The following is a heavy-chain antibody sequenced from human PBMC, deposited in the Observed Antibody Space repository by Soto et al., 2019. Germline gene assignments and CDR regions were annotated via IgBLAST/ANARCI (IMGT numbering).Heavy chain of an antibody. CDR2: IYYSGST. V-gene: IGHV4-59*01. CDR1: GDSISSYY. J-gene: IGHJ4*02. Sequence: SETLSLTCTVSGDSISSYYWSWIRQPPGKGLEWIGYIYYSGSTNYNPSLKSRVTISVDTSKNQFSLKLSSVTAADTAVYYCAREEVATSDFDYWGQGTLVTVSS. CDR3: AREEVATSDFDY. D-gene: IGHD5-12*01.